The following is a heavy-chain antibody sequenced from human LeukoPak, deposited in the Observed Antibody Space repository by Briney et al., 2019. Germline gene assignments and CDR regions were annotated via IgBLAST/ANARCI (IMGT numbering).Heavy chain of an antibody. CDR2: INAGNGNT. CDR3: AREGRYGDYSSY. Sequence: ASVKVSCKASGYTFTSYAIHWVRQASGQRLEWMGWINAGNGNTKYSQKFQGRVTITRDTSASTAYMELSSLRSEDTAVHYCAREGRYGDYSSYWGQGTLVTVSS. CDR1: GYTFTSYA. D-gene: IGHD4-17*01. J-gene: IGHJ4*02. V-gene: IGHV1-3*01.